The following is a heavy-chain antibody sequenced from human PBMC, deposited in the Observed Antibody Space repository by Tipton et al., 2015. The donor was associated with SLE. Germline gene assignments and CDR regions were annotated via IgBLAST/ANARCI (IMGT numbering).Heavy chain of an antibody. CDR1: GGSINTYF. J-gene: IGHJ4*02. CDR2: IYHSGTT. Sequence: LRLSCVVSGGSINTYFWSWIRQPPGKGLEWIGYIYHSGTTNYNPSLKSRVTISVDRSKNQFSLRLSSVTAADTAVYYCARSEYSDGLLDYWGQGTLVTVSS. D-gene: IGHD5-12*01. V-gene: IGHV4-59*01. CDR3: ARSEYSDGLLDY.